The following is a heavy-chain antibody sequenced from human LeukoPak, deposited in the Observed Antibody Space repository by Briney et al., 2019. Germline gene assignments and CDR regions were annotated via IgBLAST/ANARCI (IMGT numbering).Heavy chain of an antibody. CDR1: GFAFSTYN. CDR3: ARVPYSSWFYFDF. V-gene: IGHV3-21*01. D-gene: IGHD6-13*01. CDR2: ISSNSDYI. Sequence: GGSLRLSCAASGFAFSTYNMNWVRQAPGKGLEWVSSISSNSDYIYYADSLKGRFTISRDNAKNSLYLRMNSLSAEDTAVYYCARVPYSSWFYFDFWGQGTLVTVSS. J-gene: IGHJ4*02.